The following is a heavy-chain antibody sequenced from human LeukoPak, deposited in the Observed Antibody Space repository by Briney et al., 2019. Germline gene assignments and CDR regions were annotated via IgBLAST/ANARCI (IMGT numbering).Heavy chain of an antibody. Sequence: GGSLRLSCAASGFTFSNHGMNWVRQAPGKGLEWVAFIRYDGSNKYYADSVKGRFTISRDNSKNTLYLQMNSLRAEDTAVYYCAKDQGYYGSGSYRYWGQGTLVTVSS. CDR2: IRYDGSNK. CDR1: GFTFSNHG. J-gene: IGHJ4*02. V-gene: IGHV3-30*02. CDR3: AKDQGYYGSGSYRY. D-gene: IGHD3-10*01.